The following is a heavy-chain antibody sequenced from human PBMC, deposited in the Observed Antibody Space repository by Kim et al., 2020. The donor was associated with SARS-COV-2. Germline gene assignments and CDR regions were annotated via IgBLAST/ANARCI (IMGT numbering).Heavy chain of an antibody. CDR3: ARDPQYSSSWYRGYFDY. CDR1: GGSFSGYY. Sequence: SETLSLTCAVYGGSFSGYYWSWIRQPPGKGLEWIGEINHSGSTNYNPSLKSRVTISVDTSKNQFSLKLSSVTAADTAVYYCARDPQYSSSWYRGYFDYWGQGTLVTVSS. D-gene: IGHD6-13*01. CDR2: INHSGST. V-gene: IGHV4-34*01. J-gene: IGHJ4*02.